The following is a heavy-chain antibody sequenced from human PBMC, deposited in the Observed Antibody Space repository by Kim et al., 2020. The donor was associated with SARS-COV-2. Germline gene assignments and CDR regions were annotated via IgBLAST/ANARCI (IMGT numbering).Heavy chain of an antibody. CDR3: AACVRGVIQGEYYFDY. D-gene: IGHD3-10*02. V-gene: IGHV1-24*01. J-gene: IGHJ4*02. Sequence: ASVKVSCRVPGYALSELSTHWVRQAPGKGLEWMGGFDPEDGETVYAQKFRGRVTMTEDTSTDTTYMELSSLRSEDTAVYYCAACVRGVIQGEYYFDYWGQGALVTVSS. CDR2: FDPEDGET. CDR1: GYALSELS.